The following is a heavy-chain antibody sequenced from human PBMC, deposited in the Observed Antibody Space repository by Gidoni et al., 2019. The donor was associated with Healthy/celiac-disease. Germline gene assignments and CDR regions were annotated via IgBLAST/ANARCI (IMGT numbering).Heavy chain of an antibody. CDR1: GFTFSSYA. CDR2: ISGSGGST. J-gene: IGHJ4*02. V-gene: IGHV3-23*01. Sequence: EVQLLEAGGGLVQPGGSLRLSCAASGFTFSSYAMSWVRQAPGKGLEWVSAISGSGGSTYYADSVTGRFTISRDNSKNTLYLQMNSLRAEDTAVYYCAKDSNIGVNMNAGGDYWGQGTLVTVSS. D-gene: IGHD3-10*01. CDR3: AKDSNIGVNMNAGGDY.